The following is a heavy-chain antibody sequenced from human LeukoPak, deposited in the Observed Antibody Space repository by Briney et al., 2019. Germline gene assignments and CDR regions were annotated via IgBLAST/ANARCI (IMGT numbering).Heavy chain of an antibody. V-gene: IGHV3-23*01. D-gene: IGHD3-10*01. CDR2: ISGSGGST. Sequence: TGGSLRLSCAASGFTFSSYAMSWVRQAPGKGLEWVSAISGSGGSTYYADSAKGRFTISRDNSKNTLYLQMNSLRAEDTAVYYCAKGAAGGSGSYYQKNWFDPWGQGTLVTVSS. J-gene: IGHJ5*02. CDR3: AKGAAGGSGSYYQKNWFDP. CDR1: GFTFSSYA.